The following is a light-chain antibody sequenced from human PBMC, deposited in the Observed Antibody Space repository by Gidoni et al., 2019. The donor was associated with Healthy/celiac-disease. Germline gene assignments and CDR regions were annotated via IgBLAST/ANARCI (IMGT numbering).Light chain of an antibody. V-gene: IGLV3-19*01. CDR1: SLRSYY. CDR2: GNT. Sequence: SELKQDPAVSVSVGQTVRITCQGDSLRSYYASWYQQQPGQAHVLVTYGNTNRPSGLPDRFSGSSPGNTASLTITGAQALDDADSYCYSRDSSFNHVVFGGATHLTVL. CDR3: YSRDSSFNHVV. J-gene: IGLJ2*01.